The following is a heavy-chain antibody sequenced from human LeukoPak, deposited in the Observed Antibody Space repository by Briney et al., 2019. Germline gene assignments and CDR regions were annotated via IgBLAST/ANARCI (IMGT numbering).Heavy chain of an antibody. CDR2: IYYSGST. CDR3: ASLGPAVAGFDY. J-gene: IGHJ4*02. Sequence: PSETLSLTCTVSGGSISSSSYYWGWIRQPPGKGLEWIGSIYYSGSTYYNPSLKSRVTISVDTSKNQFSLKLSSVTAADTAVYYCASLGPAVAGFDYWGQGTLVTVSS. V-gene: IGHV4-39*01. D-gene: IGHD6-19*01. CDR1: GGSISSSSYY.